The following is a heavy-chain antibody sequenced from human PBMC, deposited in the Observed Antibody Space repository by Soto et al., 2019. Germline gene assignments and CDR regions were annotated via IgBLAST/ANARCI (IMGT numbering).Heavy chain of an antibody. CDR1: GGTFSSYA. CDR3: ARRAVAVAGTYYYYGMDV. V-gene: IGHV1-69*06. Sequence: ASVKVSCKASGGTFSSYAIGWVRQAPGQGLEWMGGIIPIFGTANYAQKFQGRVTITADKSTSTAYMELSSLRSEDTAVYYCARRAVAVAGTYYYYGMDVWGQGTTVTVS. D-gene: IGHD6-19*01. CDR2: IIPIFGTA. J-gene: IGHJ6*02.